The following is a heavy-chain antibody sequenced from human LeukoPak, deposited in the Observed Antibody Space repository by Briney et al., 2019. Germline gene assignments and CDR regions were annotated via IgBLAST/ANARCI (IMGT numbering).Heavy chain of an antibody. CDR2: NNGDGSTT. Sequence: GGSLGLSCVASGFSLSGYWMYWVRQAPGKGLMYISRNNGDGSTTNYADVVKGRFTMSRDNVKNTLYLQMNSLRVEDTAVYYCARDPRNLGLAPWGQGTLVTVSS. CDR1: GFSLSGYW. J-gene: IGHJ5*02. CDR3: ARDPRNLGLAP. V-gene: IGHV3-74*01.